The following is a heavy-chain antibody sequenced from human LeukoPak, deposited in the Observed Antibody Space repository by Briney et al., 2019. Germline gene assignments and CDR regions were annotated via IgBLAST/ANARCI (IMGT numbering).Heavy chain of an antibody. CDR2: ISSSSSTI. V-gene: IGHV3-48*01. J-gene: IGHJ4*02. Sequence: PGGSLRLSCAASGFTFSSYAMSWIRQAPGKGLEWVSYISSSSSTIYYADSVKGRFTISRDNAKNSLYLQMNSLRAEDTAVYYCARDSLRGYSYGYTGDYWGQGTLVTVSS. D-gene: IGHD5-18*01. CDR3: ARDSLRGYSYGYTGDY. CDR1: GFTFSSYA.